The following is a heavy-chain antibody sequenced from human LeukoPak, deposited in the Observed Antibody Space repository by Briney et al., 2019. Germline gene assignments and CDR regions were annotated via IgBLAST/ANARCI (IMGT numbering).Heavy chain of an antibody. V-gene: IGHV3-11*01. D-gene: IGHD3-9*01. CDR3: ARSIGLTGGGVDV. J-gene: IGHJ6*02. CDR1: GFTFSDYN. Sequence: GGSLRLSCAASGFTFSDYNMNWVRQAPGKGLEGVSYITNGGSTIHHADSVKGRFTISRDNAKKTLYLQMNSLRAEDTAVYYCARSIGLTGGGVDVWGQGTTATVSS. CDR2: ITNGGSTI.